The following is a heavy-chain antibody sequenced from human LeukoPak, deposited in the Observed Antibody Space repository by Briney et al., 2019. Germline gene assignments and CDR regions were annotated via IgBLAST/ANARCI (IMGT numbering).Heavy chain of an antibody. D-gene: IGHD2-21*02. CDR3: ARDPCGGDCYAFDS. CDR1: GFTFGSYG. V-gene: IGHV3-33*01. Sequence: GRSLRLSCAASGFTFGSYGMHWVRQAPGKGLEGVAVIWYDGSNKYYADSVKGRFTISRDNSKNTLYLQMNSLRAEDTAVYYCARDPCGGDCYAFDSWGQGTLVTVSS. CDR2: IWYDGSNK. J-gene: IGHJ4*02.